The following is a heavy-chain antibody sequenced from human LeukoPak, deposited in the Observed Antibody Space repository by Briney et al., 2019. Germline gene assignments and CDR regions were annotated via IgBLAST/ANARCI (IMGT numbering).Heavy chain of an antibody. CDR2: INPNSGGT. CDR1: GYTFTGYY. V-gene: IGHV1-2*02. Sequence: GASVKVSCMASGYTFTGYYMHWVRQAPGQGLEWMGWINPNSGGTNYAQKFQGRVTMTRDTSISTAYMELSRLRSDDTAMYYCARDGPRGYSYGYVWYYFDYWGQGTLVTVSS. J-gene: IGHJ4*02. D-gene: IGHD5-18*01. CDR3: ARDGPRGYSYGYVWYYFDY.